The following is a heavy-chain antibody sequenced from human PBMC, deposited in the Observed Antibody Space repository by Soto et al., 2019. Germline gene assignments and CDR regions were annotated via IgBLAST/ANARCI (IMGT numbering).Heavy chain of an antibody. Sequence: GASVKVSCKASGYTFTSYGISWVRQAPGQGLEWMGWISAYNGNTNYAQKLQGRVTMTTDTSTSTAYMELRSLRSDDTAVYYCAIVGAVAGINCFDPWREGILVTVPS. V-gene: IGHV1-18*01. CDR2: ISAYNGNT. CDR3: AIVGAVAGINCFDP. CDR1: GYTFTSYG. D-gene: IGHD6-19*01. J-gene: IGHJ5*02.